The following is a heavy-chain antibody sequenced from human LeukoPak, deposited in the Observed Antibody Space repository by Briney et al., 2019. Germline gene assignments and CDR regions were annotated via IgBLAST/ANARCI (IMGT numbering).Heavy chain of an antibody. CDR1: GFTVSSNY. D-gene: IGHD3-10*01. V-gene: IGHV3-66*01. CDR3: ARDPPLISGSYQYGMDV. J-gene: IGHJ6*02. CDR2: IYSGGST. Sequence: GGSLRLSWADSGFTVSSNYMSWVRQAPGKGLEWVSVIYSGGSTYYADSVKGRFTISRDNSKNTLYLQMNSLRAEDTAVYYCARDPPLISGSYQYGMDVWGQGTTVTVSS.